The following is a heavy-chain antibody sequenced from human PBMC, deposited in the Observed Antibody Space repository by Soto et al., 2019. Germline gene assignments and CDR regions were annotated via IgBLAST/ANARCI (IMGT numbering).Heavy chain of an antibody. V-gene: IGHV3-23*01. CDR2: ISGSGRTI. D-gene: IGHD3-10*01. CDR3: AEFGHSHYYGLVE. CDR1: GLDFSSEV. Sequence: EGSLRLSCAASGLDFSSEVMCWVRQAPGKGLEWVSSISGSGRTIYHADSMRGRFAISRDNSKNSLYLQLNNLRVDDTAVYYCAEFGHSHYYGLVEWGPGATLPVPS. J-gene: IGHJ6*02.